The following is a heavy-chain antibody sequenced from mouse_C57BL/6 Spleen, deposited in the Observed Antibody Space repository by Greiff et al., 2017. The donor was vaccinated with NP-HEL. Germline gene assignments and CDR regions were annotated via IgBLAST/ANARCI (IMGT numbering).Heavy chain of an antibody. Sequence: EVHLVESGGGLVKPGGSLKLSCAASGFTFSSYAMSWVRQTPEKRLEWVATISDGGSYTYYPDNVKGRFTISRDNAKNNLYLQMSHLKSEDTAMYYCARDGYEYYFDYWGQGTTLTVSS. V-gene: IGHV5-4*01. J-gene: IGHJ2*01. D-gene: IGHD2-2*01. CDR3: ARDGYEYYFDY. CDR1: GFTFSSYA. CDR2: ISDGGSYT.